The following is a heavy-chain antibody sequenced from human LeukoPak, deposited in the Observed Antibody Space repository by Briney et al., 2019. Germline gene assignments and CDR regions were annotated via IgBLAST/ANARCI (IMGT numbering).Heavy chain of an antibody. CDR1: GGSISPYF. CDR2: ISYSGST. CDR3: ARDDYRGVTNFDP. V-gene: IGHV4-59*01. J-gene: IGHJ5*02. D-gene: IGHD3-10*01. Sequence: PSETLSLTCTVSGGSISPYFWSWIRQPPGKGLEWIGYISYSGSTNYNPSLKSRVTISVDTSKNQFSLQLSSVTAADTAVYYCARDDYRGVTNFDPWGQGTLVTVFS.